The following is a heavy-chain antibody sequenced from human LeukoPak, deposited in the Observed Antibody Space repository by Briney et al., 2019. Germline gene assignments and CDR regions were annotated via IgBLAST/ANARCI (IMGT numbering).Heavy chain of an antibody. J-gene: IGHJ3*02. Sequence: RTPRLSHTTAGFTNGVDVISWGSKTQRKGLEWGGFIRSKAYGGTTEYAASVKGRFTISRDDSKSIAYLQMNSLKTEDTAVYYCTREGAYCGGDCYNDAFDIWGQGTMVTVSS. CDR1: GFTNGVDV. V-gene: IGHV3-49*04. CDR2: IRSKAYGGTT. D-gene: IGHD2-21*02. CDR3: TREGAYCGGDCYNDAFDI.